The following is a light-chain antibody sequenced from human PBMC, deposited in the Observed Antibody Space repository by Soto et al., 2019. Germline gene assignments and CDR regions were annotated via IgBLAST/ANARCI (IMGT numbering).Light chain of an antibody. CDR3: QQYNDRPPWT. Sequence: ETVMTQSPATLSVSPGERATLSCRASQSVGSDLAWYQQKPGQAPRLLIYGASTRATGIPARFSGSGSGTAVILTISSLQSEDFAVYYCQQYNDRPPWTFGQGTKVDIK. J-gene: IGKJ1*01. V-gene: IGKV3-15*01. CDR1: QSVGSD. CDR2: GAS.